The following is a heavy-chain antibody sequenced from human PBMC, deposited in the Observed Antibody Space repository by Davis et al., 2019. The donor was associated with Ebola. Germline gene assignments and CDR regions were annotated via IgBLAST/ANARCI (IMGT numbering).Heavy chain of an antibody. CDR3: ARDPGSSWYFMDV. CDR1: GFSISSYA. D-gene: IGHD6-13*01. CDR2: INWNGGST. Sequence: AGSLTLSCAVSGFSISSYALHWVRQAPGKGLEWVSGINWNGGSTGYADSVKGRFTISRDNAKNSLYLQMNSLRAEDTAVYYCARDPGSSWYFMDVWGKGTTVAVSS. V-gene: IGHV3-20*04. J-gene: IGHJ6*04.